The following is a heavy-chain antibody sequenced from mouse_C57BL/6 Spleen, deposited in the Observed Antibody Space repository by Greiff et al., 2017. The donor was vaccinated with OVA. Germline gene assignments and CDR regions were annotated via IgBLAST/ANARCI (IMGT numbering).Heavy chain of an antibody. CDR2: IHPNSGST. J-gene: IGHJ4*01. D-gene: IGHD4-1*01. Sequence: QVQLQQPGAELVKPGASVKLSCKASGYTFTSYWMHWVKQRPGQGLEWIGMIHPNSGSTNYNEKFKSKATLTVDQSSSTAYMQLSSLTSEDSAVYYCARVGELGPFYAMDYWGQGTSVTVSS. CDR3: ARVGELGPFYAMDY. V-gene: IGHV1-64*01. CDR1: GYTFTSYW.